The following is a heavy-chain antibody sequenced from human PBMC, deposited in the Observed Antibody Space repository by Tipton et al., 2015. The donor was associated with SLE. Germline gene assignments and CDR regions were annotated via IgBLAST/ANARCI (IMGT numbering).Heavy chain of an antibody. J-gene: IGHJ4*02. CDR1: DDSITTDY. CDR2: VSYSGVT. D-gene: IGHD3-3*01. Sequence: TLSLTCTVSDDSITTDYWTWIRQPPGKGLEYIGYVSYSGVTNSNPSLHSRVTMSIDASKKQVSLRLSSVTAADTAVYYCASSPGVTLFRVVTYFDLWGQGILVTVSS. V-gene: IGHV4-59*13. CDR3: ASSPGVTLFRVVTYFDL.